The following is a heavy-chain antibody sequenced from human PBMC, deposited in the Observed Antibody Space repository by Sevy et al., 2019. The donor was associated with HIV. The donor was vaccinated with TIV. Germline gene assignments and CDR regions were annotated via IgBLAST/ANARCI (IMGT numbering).Heavy chain of an antibody. CDR2: ISSSSGTI. J-gene: IGHJ4*02. V-gene: IGHV3-48*01. D-gene: IGHD7-27*01. Sequence: GGSLRLSCAASVFTFNNYAMSWVRQAPGKGLEWVSYISSSSGTIRYADSVKGRLTISRDNAKNSLFLQMNSLRAEDTAVYYCARDDHWAFDYWGQGALVTVSS. CDR3: ARDDHWAFDY. CDR1: VFTFNNYA.